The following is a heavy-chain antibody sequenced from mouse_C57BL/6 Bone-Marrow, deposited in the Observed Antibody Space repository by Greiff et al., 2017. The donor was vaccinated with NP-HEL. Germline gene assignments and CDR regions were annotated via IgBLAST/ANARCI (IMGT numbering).Heavy chain of an antibody. J-gene: IGHJ2*01. D-gene: IGHD1-1*01. CDR2: FDPNSGGT. CDR1: GYTFTSYL. CDR3: ARYYYGSSSFDY. V-gene: IGHV1-72*01. Sequence: QVQLQPGAELVKPGASVKLSCKASGYTFTSYLMHWVKQRPGRGLEWIGRFDPNSGGTKDNEKFKSKATLTVDKPSSTAYMQLNSLTSEDSAVYYCARYYYGSSSFDYWGQGTTLTVSS.